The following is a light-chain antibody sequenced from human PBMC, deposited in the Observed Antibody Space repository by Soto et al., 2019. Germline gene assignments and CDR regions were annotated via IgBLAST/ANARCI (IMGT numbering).Light chain of an antibody. CDR2: AAS. J-gene: IGKJ1*01. Sequence: DIQMTQSPSSLSASVGDXVTITCRASQSISSYLNWYQQKPGKAPKLLIYAASSLQSGVPSRFSGSGSGTDCTLTISSLQPEDVATYYCQQSYSTPRTLGQGTKVDIK. CDR3: QQSYSTPRT. V-gene: IGKV1-39*01. CDR1: QSISSY.